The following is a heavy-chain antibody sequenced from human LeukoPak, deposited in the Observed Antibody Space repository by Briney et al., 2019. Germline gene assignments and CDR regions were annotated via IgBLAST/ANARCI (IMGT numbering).Heavy chain of an antibody. D-gene: IGHD3-9*01. J-gene: IGHJ4*02. CDR1: GFTFSSYA. CDR3: AKSRVDGPTPHYFDY. V-gene: IGHV3-23*01. Sequence: GESLTLSCAASGFTFSSYAMSWVRQAPGKGLEWVSAINGSGGSTYYADSVKGRFTISRDNSKNTLYLQMNSLRAEDTAVYYCAKSRVDGPTPHYFDYWGQGTLVTVSS. CDR2: INGSGGST.